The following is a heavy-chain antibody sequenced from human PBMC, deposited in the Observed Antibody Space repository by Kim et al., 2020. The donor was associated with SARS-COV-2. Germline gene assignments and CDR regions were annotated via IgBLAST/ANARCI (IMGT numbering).Heavy chain of an antibody. CDR3: ARISA. Sequence: IYSGGSTYYADSVKGRFTISRDNSKNTLYLQMNSLRAEDTAVYYCARISAWGQGTLVTVSS. V-gene: IGHV3-53*01. CDR2: IYSGGST. J-gene: IGHJ4*02.